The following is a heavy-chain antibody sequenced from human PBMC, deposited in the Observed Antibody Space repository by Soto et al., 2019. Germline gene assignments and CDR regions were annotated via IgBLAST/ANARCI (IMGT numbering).Heavy chain of an antibody. CDR1: GGTLSSYT. D-gene: IGHD3-9*01. Sequence: QVRLVQSGAEVKKPGSSVKVSCEASGGTLSSYTFSWVRQAPGHGLEWMGGIVPMHRTANYAQKFQGRVSISPDESTNTVHMELISLRPDDTAVYYCARDCGNTDCFDMDVWGQGTTVIVSS. V-gene: IGHV1-69*16. CDR3: ARDCGNTDCFDMDV. J-gene: IGHJ6*02. CDR2: IVPMHRTA.